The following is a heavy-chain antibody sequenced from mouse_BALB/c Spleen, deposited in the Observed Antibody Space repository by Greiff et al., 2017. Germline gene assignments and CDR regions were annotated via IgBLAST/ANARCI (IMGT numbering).Heavy chain of an antibody. Sequence: EVQLQQSGAELVRPGALVKLSCKASGFNIKDYYMHWVKQRPEQGLEWIGWIDPENGNTIYDPKFQGKASITADTSSNTAYLQLSSLTSEDTAVYYCAIEGTATGDWFACWGRGTLVTGSA. CDR2: IDPENGNT. CDR1: GFNIKDYY. J-gene: IGHJ3*01. V-gene: IGHV14-1*02. CDR3: AIEGTATGDWFAC. D-gene: IGHD1-2*01.